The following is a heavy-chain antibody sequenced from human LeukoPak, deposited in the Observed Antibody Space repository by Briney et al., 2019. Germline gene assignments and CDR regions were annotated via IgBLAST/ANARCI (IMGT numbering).Heavy chain of an antibody. J-gene: IGHJ6*03. D-gene: IGHD1-26*01. CDR1: GGSISSYY. V-gene: IGHV4-4*09. CDR3: ARHWELLEGDYYYYYMDV. CDR2: IYTSGSA. Sequence: SETLSLTCTVSGGSISSYYWSWIRQPPGKGLEWIGYIYTSGSANYNPSLKSRVTISVDTSKNQFSLKLSSVTAADTAVYYCARHWELLEGDYYYYYMDVWGKGTTVTVSS.